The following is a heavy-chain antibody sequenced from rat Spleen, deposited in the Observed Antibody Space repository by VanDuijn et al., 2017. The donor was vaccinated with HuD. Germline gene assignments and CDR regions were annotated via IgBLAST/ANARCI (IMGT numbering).Heavy chain of an antibody. D-gene: IGHD4-3*01. CDR1: GFNFNDHW. CDR2: ISSSGGDT. CDR3: EGNSGYGFAY. V-gene: IGHV5-25*01. Sequence: EVKLVESGGGLVQPGRSLKLSCVASGFNFNDHWMGWVRQAPTKGLEWVATISSSGGDTYYRDSVKGRFTISRDNAESTLYLQMDSLRSEDTATYYCEGNSGYGFAYWGQGTLFTVSS. J-gene: IGHJ3*01.